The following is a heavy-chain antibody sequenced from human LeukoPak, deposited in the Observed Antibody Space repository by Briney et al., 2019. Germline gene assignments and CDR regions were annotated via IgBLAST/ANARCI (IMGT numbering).Heavy chain of an antibody. V-gene: IGHV4-59*01. CDR2: IYYSGSN. CDR3: ARSLPYPCGGDRWGAFDL. Sequence: SETLSLTCTVSGVSMSSYYWSWIRQPPGKGLEWIGYIYYSGSNKYNPSLKSRVAISIDTSKNQFSLKLNSVTTADTAVYYCARSLPYPCGGDRWGAFDLWGQGTLVPVSS. J-gene: IGHJ3*01. CDR1: GVSMSSYY. D-gene: IGHD2-21*02.